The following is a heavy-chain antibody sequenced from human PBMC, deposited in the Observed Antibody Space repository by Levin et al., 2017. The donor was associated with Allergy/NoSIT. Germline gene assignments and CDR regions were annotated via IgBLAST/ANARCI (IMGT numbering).Heavy chain of an antibody. D-gene: IGHD2-15*01. J-gene: IGHJ5*02. Sequence: GESLKISCAASGFTFSSYSMNWVRQAPGKGLEWVSSISSSSSYIYYADSVKGRFTISRDNAKNSLYLQMNSLRAEDTAVYYCARVGGCSGGSCYSSNPWGQGTLVTVSS. CDR2: ISSSSSYI. CDR1: GFTFSSYS. CDR3: ARVGGCSGGSCYSSNP. V-gene: IGHV3-21*01.